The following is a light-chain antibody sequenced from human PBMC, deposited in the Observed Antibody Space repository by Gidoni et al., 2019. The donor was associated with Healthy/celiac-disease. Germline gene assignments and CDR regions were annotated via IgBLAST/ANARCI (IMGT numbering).Light chain of an antibody. CDR3: QQRSNWQFT. CDR1: QSVSSY. Sequence: DSVLTQSPATLSLSPGERATLSGRASQSVSSYLAWYQQRPGPAPRLLIYDAANRATGIPARFSGSGSGTDFTLTISSLEPEDFAVYYCQQRSNWQFTFGPGTKVDIK. CDR2: DAA. V-gene: IGKV3-11*01. J-gene: IGKJ3*01.